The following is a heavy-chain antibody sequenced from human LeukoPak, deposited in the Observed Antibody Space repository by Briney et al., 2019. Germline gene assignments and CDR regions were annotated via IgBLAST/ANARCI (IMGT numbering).Heavy chain of an antibody. V-gene: IGHV4-39*07. D-gene: IGHD3-3*01. CDR2: VQYSGFG. J-gene: IGHJ2*01. CDR3: VRGVSNDWYFDL. Sequence: PSETLSLTCTVSHGSIATHSYFWGWLRQPPGKGLDFVASVQYSGFGYKSPSLRSRVAVSTDTSKNQFSLRLESVTAADTAVYFCVRGVSNDWYFDLWGSGTLVSISS. CDR1: HGSIATHSYF.